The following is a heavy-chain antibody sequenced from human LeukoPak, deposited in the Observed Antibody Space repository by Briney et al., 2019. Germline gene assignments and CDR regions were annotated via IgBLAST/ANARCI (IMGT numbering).Heavy chain of an antibody. Sequence: SETLSLTCAVYGGSFGGYYWSWIRQPPGKGLEWIGEINHSGSTNYNPSLKSRVTISVDTSKNQFSLKLSSVTAADTAVYYCARLDWNTVFYYGMDVWGQGTTVTVSS. CDR1: GGSFGGYY. D-gene: IGHD1-1*01. CDR3: ARLDWNTVFYYGMDV. V-gene: IGHV4-34*01. CDR2: INHSGST. J-gene: IGHJ6*02.